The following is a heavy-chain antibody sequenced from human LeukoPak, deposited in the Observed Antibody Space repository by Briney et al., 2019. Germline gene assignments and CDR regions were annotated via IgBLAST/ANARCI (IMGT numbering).Heavy chain of an antibody. CDR3: ASHISDIVATYYFDY. CDR1: GYTFTGYY. Sequence: APVKVSCKASGYTFTGYYMHWVRQAPGQGLEWMGWINPNSGGTNYAQKFQGRVTMTRDTSISTAYMELSRLRSDDTAVYYCASHISDIVATYYFDYWGQGTLVTVSS. CDR2: INPNSGGT. V-gene: IGHV1-2*02. D-gene: IGHD5-12*01. J-gene: IGHJ4*02.